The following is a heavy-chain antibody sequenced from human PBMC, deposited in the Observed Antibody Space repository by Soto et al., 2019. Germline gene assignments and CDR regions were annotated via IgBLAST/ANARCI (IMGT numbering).Heavy chain of an antibody. CDR3: ARQESSDYGDYVFDY. J-gene: IGHJ4*02. Sequence: PGGSVRQTGAASEFVFRDWLMSWIQQAPGKGLEWISYISKDSGRATRYADSVKGRFTISRDNAKNSLFLQMNNLTVEDTAMYYCARQESSDYGDYVFDYWGQGTLVTVSS. D-gene: IGHD4-17*01. CDR2: ISKDSGRAT. V-gene: IGHV3-11*01. CDR1: EFVFRDWL.